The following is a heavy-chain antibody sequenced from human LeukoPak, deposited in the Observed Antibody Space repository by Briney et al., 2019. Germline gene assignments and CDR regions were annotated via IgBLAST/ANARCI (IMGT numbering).Heavy chain of an antibody. Sequence: ASVKVSCKASGYTFTGYYMHWVRQATGRGFEWMGWMNPESGNTNYAQRFQGRVTMTWDTSINTAYMELSSLRSDDTAVYYCARGRPTNLNGIYWGQGTLVTVSS. CDR2: MNPESGNT. D-gene: IGHD1-1*01. V-gene: IGHV1-8*02. CDR1: GYTFTGYY. CDR3: ARGRPTNLNGIY. J-gene: IGHJ4*02.